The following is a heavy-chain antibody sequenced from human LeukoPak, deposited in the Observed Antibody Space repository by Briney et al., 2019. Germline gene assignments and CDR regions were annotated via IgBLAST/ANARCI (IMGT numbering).Heavy chain of an antibody. J-gene: IGHJ4*02. CDR3: ARAVRVNGINPFYYFDL. Sequence: SETLSLTCSVSGASMTTYYWSWIRQPAGKGLEFIGRIFASGSASYNIALKSRVTMTIDTSQHQFSLRLKSVTAADTALYFCARAVRVNGINPFYYFDLWGQGSLVTVSS. CDR1: GASMTTYY. CDR2: IFASGSA. V-gene: IGHV4-4*07. D-gene: IGHD2-21*01.